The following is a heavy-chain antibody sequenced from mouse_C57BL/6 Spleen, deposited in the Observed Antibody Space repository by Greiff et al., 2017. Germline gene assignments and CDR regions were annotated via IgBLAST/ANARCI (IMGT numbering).Heavy chain of an antibody. CDR1: GFTFSDYY. V-gene: IGHV5-16*01. CDR2: INYDGSST. CDR3: ARDAHGRAMDY. Sequence: EVKLMESEGGLVQPGSSMKLSCTASGFTFSDYYMAWVRQVPEKGLEWVANINYDGSSTYYLDSLKSRFIISRDNAKNILYLQMSSLKSEDTATYYCARDAHGRAMDYWGQGTSVTVSS. D-gene: IGHD4-1*01. J-gene: IGHJ4*01.